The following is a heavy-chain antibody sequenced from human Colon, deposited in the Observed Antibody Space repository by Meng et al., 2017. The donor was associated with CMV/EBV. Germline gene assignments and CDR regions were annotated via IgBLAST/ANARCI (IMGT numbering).Heavy chain of an antibody. J-gene: IGHJ3*02. CDR2: ISSSGSTI. V-gene: IGHV3-11*01. Sequence: GESLKISCAASGFTFSDYYMSWIRQAPGKGLEWVSYISSSGSTIYYADSVKGRFTISRDNAKNSLYLQMNSLRDEDTALYYCAKGVTSGSTYRAFDILGQGTKVTVSS. CDR3: AKGVTSGSTYRAFDI. CDR1: GFTFSDYY. D-gene: IGHD3-22*01.